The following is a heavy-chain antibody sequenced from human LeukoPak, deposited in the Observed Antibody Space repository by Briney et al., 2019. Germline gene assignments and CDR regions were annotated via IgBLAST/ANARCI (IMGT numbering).Heavy chain of an antibody. CDR1: GFTFSSYS. J-gene: IGHJ4*02. CDR3: ARERGVGDKKSFDY. Sequence: GRSLRLSCAASGFTFSSYSMHWVRQAPGKGLEWVAVIWYDGSNKYYTNSVKVRFTISRDNSKNTLYLQMNSLRAEDTAVYYCARERGVGDKKSFDYWGQGTLVTVSS. D-gene: IGHD2-8*02. V-gene: IGHV3-33*01. CDR2: IWYDGSNK.